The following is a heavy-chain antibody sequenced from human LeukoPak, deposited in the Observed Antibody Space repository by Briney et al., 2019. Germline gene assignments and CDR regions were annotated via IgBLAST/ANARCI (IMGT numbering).Heavy chain of an antibody. CDR2: ISGGGDST. CDR3: AKRGSSSSAFRSDY. D-gene: IGHD6-6*01. J-gene: IGHJ4*02. V-gene: IGHV3-23*01. CDR1: GFTFAGYA. Sequence: GGSQRLSCAASGFTFAGYAMSWVRQAPGKGLEWVSSISGGGDSTYYADFVKGRFTISRDNSKNPLYLQMNSLRAEDTAVYYCAKRGSSSSAFRSDYWGQGTLVTVSS.